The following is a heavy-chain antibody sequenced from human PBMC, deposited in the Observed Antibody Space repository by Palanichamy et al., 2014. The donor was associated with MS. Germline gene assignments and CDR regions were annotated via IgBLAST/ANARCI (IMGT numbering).Heavy chain of an antibody. Sequence: EVQLVESGGGLVQPGGSLRLSCAASGFTVSSDYMTWVRQAPGKGLEWVSVIYSGGSTYYADSVKGRFTISRDNSKNTLYLQMNSLRAEDTAVYYCARDLGTRSRGAFDIWGQGTMVTVSS. J-gene: IGHJ3*02. D-gene: IGHD3/OR15-3a*01. CDR1: GFTVSSDY. CDR3: ARDLGTRSRGAFDI. V-gene: IGHV3-66*02. CDR2: IYSGGST.